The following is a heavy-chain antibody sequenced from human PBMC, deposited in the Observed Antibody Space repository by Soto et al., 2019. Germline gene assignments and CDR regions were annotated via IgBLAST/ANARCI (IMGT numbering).Heavy chain of an antibody. CDR1: GGSISSSSYY. CDR3: ASQLVGYSGYDFMYYYYYMDV. V-gene: IGHV4-39*01. J-gene: IGHJ6*03. Sequence: QLQLQESGPGLVKPSETLSHTCTVSGGSISSSSYYWGWIRQTPGKGLEWIGSIYYSGSTYYNPSLKSRVTISVDTSKNQFSLKLSSVTAADTAMYYCASQLVGYSGYDFMYYYYYMDVWGKGTTVTVSS. CDR2: IYYSGST. D-gene: IGHD5-12*01.